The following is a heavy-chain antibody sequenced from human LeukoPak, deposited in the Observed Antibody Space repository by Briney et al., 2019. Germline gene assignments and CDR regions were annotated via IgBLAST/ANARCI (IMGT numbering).Heavy chain of an antibody. J-gene: IGHJ4*02. V-gene: IGHV1-2*02. Sequence: ASVKVSCRASGYTFTGYYINWVRQAPGQGLEWMGWINPNSGATNYAQKFQGRITMTRDTSITTAYMEMSGLISDDTAVYYCAREEVTGASDYWGQGTLVTVSS. CDR2: INPNSGAT. D-gene: IGHD1-1*01. CDR1: GYTFTGYY. CDR3: AREEVTGASDY.